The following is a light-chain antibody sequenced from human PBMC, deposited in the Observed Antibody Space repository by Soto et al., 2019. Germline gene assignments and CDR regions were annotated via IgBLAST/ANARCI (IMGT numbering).Light chain of an antibody. J-gene: IGLJ2*01. V-gene: IGLV2-8*01. CDR1: GSDVASYDY. CDR2: EVT. CDR3: SSYADTTNLV. Sequence: QSALTQPPSASGSPGQSVTISCTGTGSDVASYDYVSWYQQHPGKAPKLIIYEVTKRPSGVTDRFSASKSGTTASLTVSGLQAEEEADYYCSSYADTTNLVFGGGTKLTVL.